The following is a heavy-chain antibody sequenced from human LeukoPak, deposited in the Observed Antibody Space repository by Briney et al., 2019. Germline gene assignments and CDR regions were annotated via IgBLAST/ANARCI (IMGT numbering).Heavy chain of an antibody. CDR2: INPNSGGT. V-gene: IGHV1-2*02. CDR3: ARDPRGYSSGWYSGAFDI. Sequence: ASVKVSCKASGYIFTGYYMHWVRQAPGQGLEWMGWINPNSGGTNYAQKFQGRVTMTRDTSISTAYMELSRLRSDDTAVYYCARDPRGYSSGWYSGAFDIWGQGTMVTVSS. J-gene: IGHJ3*02. CDR1: GYIFTGYY. D-gene: IGHD6-19*01.